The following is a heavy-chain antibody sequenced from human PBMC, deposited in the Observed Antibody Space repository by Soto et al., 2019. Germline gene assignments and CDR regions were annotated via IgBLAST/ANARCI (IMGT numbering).Heavy chain of an antibody. CDR3: VGEPYTLSHFWGAFSSD. V-gene: IGHV3-23*04. D-gene: IGHD3-3*02. J-gene: IGHJ4*02. CDR1: GFTFSSSP. CDR2: IRDDGGSM. Sequence: EVQLVQSGGGWVQPGGSLRLSCAASGFTFSSSPMSWVRQVPGKGLEWISAIRDDGGSMYYVDSVKGRFTISRDNSKSTSTLRMKNVRDEDTATYYCVGEPYTLSHFWGAFSSDWGQGAQGIVSS.